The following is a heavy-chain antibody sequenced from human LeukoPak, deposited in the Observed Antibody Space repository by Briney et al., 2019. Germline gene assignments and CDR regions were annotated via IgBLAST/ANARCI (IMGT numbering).Heavy chain of an antibody. CDR3: ARYRPYNYDTISSLAECFHH. CDR2: ISSSGSTI. V-gene: IGHV3-48*03. Sequence: GGSLRLSCAASGFTFSSYEMNWVRQAPGKGLEWVSYISSSGSTIYYADSVKGRFTISRDNAKNSLYLQMNSLRAEDTAVYYCARYRPYNYDTISSLAECFHHWGQGTLVIVSS. CDR1: GFTFSSYE. J-gene: IGHJ1*01. D-gene: IGHD3-22*01.